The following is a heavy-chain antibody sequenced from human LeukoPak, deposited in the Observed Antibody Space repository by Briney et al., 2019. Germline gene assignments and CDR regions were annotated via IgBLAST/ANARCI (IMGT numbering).Heavy chain of an antibody. V-gene: IGHV3-7*03. CDR2: IKHDGSDK. CDR3: ARRWPSVDY. Sequence: GGSLRLSCAASGFLFSSYWMSWVRQAPGKGLEWVANIKHDGSDKYYVDSVTGRFTISRDNAKNSLYLQMNSLRAEDTAVYYCARRWPSVDYWGQGTLVTVSS. D-gene: IGHD5-24*01. J-gene: IGHJ4*02. CDR1: GFLFSSYW.